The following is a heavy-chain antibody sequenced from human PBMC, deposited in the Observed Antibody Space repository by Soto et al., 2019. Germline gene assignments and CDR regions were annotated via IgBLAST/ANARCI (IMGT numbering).Heavy chain of an antibody. CDR2: TYYRSKWYY. CDR1: GDSVSSNSAG. V-gene: IGHV6-1*01. D-gene: IGHD1-26*01. Sequence: LSLTCAIPGDSVSSNSAGLSGVSQSPSRGLEWLGRTYYRSKWYYEYAVSVRGRITINPDTSKNQYSLQLNSVTPEDTAVYFCARGEQYSGRIFDYWGQGTLVTVSS. CDR3: ARGEQYSGRIFDY. J-gene: IGHJ4*01.